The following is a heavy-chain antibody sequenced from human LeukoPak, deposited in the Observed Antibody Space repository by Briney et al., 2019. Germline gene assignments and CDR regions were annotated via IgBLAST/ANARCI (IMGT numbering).Heavy chain of an antibody. J-gene: IGHJ3*02. CDR3: ARRPNYYDSSGYYYVAASDI. Sequence: PSETLSLTCTVSGGSISSSSYYWGWIRQPPGKGLEWIGSIYHSGSTYYNPSLKSRVTISVDTSKNQFSLKLSSVTAADTAVYYCARRPNYYDSSGYYYVAASDIWGQGTMVTVSS. CDR1: GGSISSSSYY. D-gene: IGHD3-22*01. CDR2: IYHSGST. V-gene: IGHV4-39*01.